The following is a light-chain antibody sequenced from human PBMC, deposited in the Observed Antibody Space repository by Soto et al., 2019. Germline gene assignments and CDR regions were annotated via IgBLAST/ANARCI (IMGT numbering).Light chain of an antibody. CDR1: NSNIASNT. Sequence: QSVLTQPPSASETPGQTVSISCSGSNSNIASNTVNWYQHLPGTAPKLLIYYNNQRPSGVPDRFSGSKSGTSASLAISGLQSEDESDHYCAAWDATLKRYVFGTGTKVTVL. J-gene: IGLJ1*01. V-gene: IGLV1-44*01. CDR3: AAWDATLKRYV. CDR2: YNN.